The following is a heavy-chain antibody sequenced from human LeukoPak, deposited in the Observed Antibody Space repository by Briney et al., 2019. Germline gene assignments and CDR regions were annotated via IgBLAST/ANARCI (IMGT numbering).Heavy chain of an antibody. CDR2: IYYSGST. CDR3: ARDAAAAGTDYYYYMDV. CDR1: GGSIVSYY. D-gene: IGHD6-13*01. J-gene: IGHJ6*03. Sequence: PSETLSLTCTVSGGSIVSYYWSWIRQPPGKVLEWIGYIYYSGSTNYNPSLKSRVTISVDTSKNQFSLKMSSVNAADTAVYYCARDAAAAGTDYYYYMDVWGKGTTVTVSS. V-gene: IGHV4-59*01.